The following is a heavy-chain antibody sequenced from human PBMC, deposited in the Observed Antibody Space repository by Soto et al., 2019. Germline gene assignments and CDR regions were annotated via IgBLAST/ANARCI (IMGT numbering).Heavy chain of an antibody. CDR1: GGSFSGYY. CDR2: INHSGST. Sequence: SETLSLTCAVYGGSFSGYYWSWIRQPPGKGLEWIGEINHSGSTNYNPSLKSRVTISVDTSKNQFSLKLSSVTAADTAVYYCARDTEAAAGTRDNYYYYYGMDVWGQGTTVTVSS. D-gene: IGHD6-13*01. J-gene: IGHJ6*02. CDR3: ARDTEAAAGTRDNYYYYYGMDV. V-gene: IGHV4-34*01.